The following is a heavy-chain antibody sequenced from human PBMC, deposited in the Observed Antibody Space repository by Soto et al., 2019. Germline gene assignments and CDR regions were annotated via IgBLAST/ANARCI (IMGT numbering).Heavy chain of an antibody. V-gene: IGHV3-48*02. Sequence: EGQLVDSGGGLVQPGVSLRLSCAASGFTFSSYSMNGVLQAPGKGLEWVSYISSRSSTIYYADSVKGRFTIYRDNAKNSLYLQLNSLRDEDTAVYYCARGLGVANNWFDPWGQGNLVTVSS. CDR1: GFTFSSYS. D-gene: IGHD3-16*01. CDR2: ISSRSSTI. J-gene: IGHJ5*02. CDR3: ARGLGVANNWFDP.